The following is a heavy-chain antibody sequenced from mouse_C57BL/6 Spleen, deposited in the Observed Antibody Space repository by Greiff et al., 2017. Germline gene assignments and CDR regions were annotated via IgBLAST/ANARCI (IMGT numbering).Heavy chain of an antibody. D-gene: IGHD2-4*01. CDR1: GYSFTDYN. Sequence: EVQLQQSGPELVKPGASVKISCKASGYSFTDYNMNWVKQSNGKSLEWIGVINPNYGTTSYNQKFKGKATLTVDQSSSTAYMQLNSLTSEDSAVYYCARPLYYDYDGAWFAYWGQGTLVTVSA. V-gene: IGHV1-39*01. CDR3: ARPLYYDYDGAWFAY. CDR2: INPNYGTT. J-gene: IGHJ3*01.